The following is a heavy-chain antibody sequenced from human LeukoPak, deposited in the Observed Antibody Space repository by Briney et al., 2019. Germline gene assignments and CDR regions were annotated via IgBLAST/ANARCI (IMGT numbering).Heavy chain of an antibody. V-gene: IGHV1-69*13. CDR3: ARTDTGYCSSTSCSNYYYYGMDV. CDR1: GGTFSSYA. Sequence: ASVKVSCKASGGTFSSYAISWVRQAPGQGLEWMGGIIPIFGTANYAQKIQGRVTITADESTSTAYMELSSLRSEDTAVYYCARTDTGYCSSTSCSNYYYYGMDVWGKGTTVTVSS. CDR2: IIPIFGTA. D-gene: IGHD2-2*01. J-gene: IGHJ6*04.